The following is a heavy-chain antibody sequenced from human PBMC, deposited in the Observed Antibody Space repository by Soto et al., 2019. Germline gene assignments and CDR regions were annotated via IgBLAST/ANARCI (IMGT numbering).Heavy chain of an antibody. CDR3: AQGITRVRAVITNPEYFRH. D-gene: IGHD3-10*01. Sequence: PSETLSLTCTVSGGSISSYYWSWIRQPAGKGLEWIGRIYTSGSTNYNPSLKSRVTMSVDTSKNQFSLKLSSVTAADTAVYYCAQGITRVRAVITNPEYFRHWGQGTLVTVSS. CDR1: GGSISSYY. J-gene: IGHJ1*01. V-gene: IGHV4-4*07. CDR2: IYTSGST.